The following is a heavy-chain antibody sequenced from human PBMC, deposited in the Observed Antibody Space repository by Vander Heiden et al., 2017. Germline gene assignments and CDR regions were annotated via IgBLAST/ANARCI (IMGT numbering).Heavy chain of an antibody. CDR2: ISGSGGST. V-gene: IGHV3-23*01. Sequence: EVHLLESGGVLVQPGGSLRPSCAAPGFTFSSYPMTWVRQAPGKGLEWVSYISGSGGSTHYADSVKGRFTISRDNSKNTLDLQMNSMRAEDTAVYYCARTSGKYYFDYWGQGTPVTVSS. J-gene: IGHJ4*02. D-gene: IGHD1-26*01. CDR1: GFTFSSYP. CDR3: ARTSGKYYFDY.